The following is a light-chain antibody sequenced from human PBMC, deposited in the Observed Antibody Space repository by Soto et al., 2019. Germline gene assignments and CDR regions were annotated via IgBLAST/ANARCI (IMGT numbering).Light chain of an antibody. Sequence: EIVVTKSPGTLSVSTGERATLSCRAGQGVTTNFAWYQQKPGQSPRPLIYDVSIRATGVPARFSGTGSETDFTLPISGLQYEDSAVYVCQQYNNWTFSFGQGTRLEI. CDR2: DVS. J-gene: IGKJ5*01. CDR3: QQYNNWTFS. V-gene: IGKV3-15*01. CDR1: QGVTTN.